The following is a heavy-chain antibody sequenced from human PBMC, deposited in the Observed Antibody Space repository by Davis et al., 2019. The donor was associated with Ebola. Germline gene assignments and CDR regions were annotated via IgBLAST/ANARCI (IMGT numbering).Heavy chain of an antibody. J-gene: IGHJ4*02. Sequence: GESLKISCAASGFTFNIFEMTGVRQAPGRGLEWVAFVRSHGSDDHYADSVKGRFTISRDNSKNTLYLQMNSLRPEDTAVYYCARDSDDYSFDYWGQGTLVTVSS. V-gene: IGHV3-30*02. D-gene: IGHD4-11*01. CDR2: VRSHGSDD. CDR3: ARDSDDYSFDY. CDR1: GFTFNIFE.